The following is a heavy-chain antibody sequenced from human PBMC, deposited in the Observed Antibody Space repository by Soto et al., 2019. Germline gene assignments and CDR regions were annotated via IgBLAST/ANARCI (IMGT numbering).Heavy chain of an antibody. V-gene: IGHV4-4*02. D-gene: IGHD1-20*01. J-gene: IGHJ3*01. CDR2: ITHSGTS. CDR3: ARVVLSITRGAFDA. Sequence: QVQLQESGPGLVKPSGTLSLTCAVSGGSISSSHWWTWVRQSPGKGLEYIGEITHSGTSNSNTSLMRRVTLSVDRSKNHFSRTLPSVTAADTAVYYCARVVLSITRGAFDAWGQGTPVIVSS. CDR1: GGSISSSHW.